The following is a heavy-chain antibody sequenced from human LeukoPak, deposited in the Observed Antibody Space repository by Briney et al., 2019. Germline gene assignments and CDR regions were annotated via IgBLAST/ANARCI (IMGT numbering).Heavy chain of an antibody. V-gene: IGHV4-59*01. Sequence: SETLSLTCTVSGGSISSYYWSWIRQPPGKGLEWIGYIYYSGSTNYNPSLKSRVTISVDTSKNQFSLKLSSVTAADTALYYCARDGLRRPPTPYCGGDCPIDSWGQGTLVIVSS. J-gene: IGHJ4*02. CDR3: ARDGLRRPPTPYCGGDCPIDS. CDR1: GGSISSYY. D-gene: IGHD2-21*02. CDR2: IYYSGST.